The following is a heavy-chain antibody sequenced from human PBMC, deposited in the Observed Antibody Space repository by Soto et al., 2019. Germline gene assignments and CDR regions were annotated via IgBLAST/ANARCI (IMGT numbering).Heavy chain of an antibody. CDR1: GGSINSYY. Sequence: PSETLSLTCTVSGGSINSYYWNWIRQPPGKGLEWIANIYYSGSTNYNPSLKSRVTISVDTSKNQISLKLSSVTAADTAVYYCARDWGFCSGGSCSNWFDPWGQGILVTVSS. D-gene: IGHD2-15*01. J-gene: IGHJ5*02. CDR2: IYYSGST. V-gene: IGHV4-59*01. CDR3: ARDWGFCSGGSCSNWFDP.